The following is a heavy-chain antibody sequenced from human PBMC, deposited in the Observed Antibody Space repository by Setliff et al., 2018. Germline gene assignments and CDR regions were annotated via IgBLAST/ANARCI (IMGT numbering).Heavy chain of an antibody. CDR2: IKQDESEK. CDR3: ARTCSGSGCYAGLES. V-gene: IGHV3-7*01. D-gene: IGHD2-15*01. Sequence: GESLKISCAASGFTFTNYWINWVRQAPGKGREWVANIKQDESEKHYVGSVKGRFTISRDNARNSVYLQMNSLRPEDTAVYYCARTCSGSGCYAGLESWGQGTPVTVSS. CDR1: GFTFTNYW. J-gene: IGHJ4*02.